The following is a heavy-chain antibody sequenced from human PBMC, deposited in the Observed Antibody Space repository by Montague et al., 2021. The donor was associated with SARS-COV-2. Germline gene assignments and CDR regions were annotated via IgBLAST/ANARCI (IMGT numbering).Heavy chain of an antibody. CDR3: ARSISSSGARDN. V-gene: IGHV4-59*11. Sequence: SETLSLTCTVSGGSLNKHYWGWIRKAPGKELEWLGNIFYKGNTXXXVXXWGRVSMSLDTPQNQFSLRLTSLTAADTAVYYCARSISSSGARDNWGQGILVTVS. D-gene: IGHD3-22*01. J-gene: IGHJ4*02. CDR1: GGSLNKHY. CDR2: IFYKGNT.